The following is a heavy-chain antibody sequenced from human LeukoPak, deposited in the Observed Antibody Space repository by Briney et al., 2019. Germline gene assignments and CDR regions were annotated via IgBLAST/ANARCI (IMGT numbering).Heavy chain of an antibody. CDR3: ATGPRIAVAGYSDY. D-gene: IGHD6-19*01. CDR1: GYTFTSYA. Sequence: GASVKVSCKASGYTFTSYAMNWVRQAPGQGLEWMGWISAYNGNTNYAQKLQGRVTMTEDTSTDTAYMELSSLRSEDTAVYYCATGPRIAVAGYSDYWGQGTLVTVSS. V-gene: IGHV1-18*01. J-gene: IGHJ4*02. CDR2: ISAYNGNT.